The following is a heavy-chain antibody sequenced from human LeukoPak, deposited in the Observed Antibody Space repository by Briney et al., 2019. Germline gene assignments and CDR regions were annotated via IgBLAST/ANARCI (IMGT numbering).Heavy chain of an antibody. CDR3: ARGGEYDFWSGYQLNWFDP. J-gene: IGHJ5*02. Sequence: KSSETLSLTCTVSGGSISSGDYYWSWIRQPPGKGLEWIGYIYYSGSTYYNPSLKSRVTISVDTSKNQFSLKLSSVTAADTAVYYCARGGEYDFWSGYQLNWFDPWGQGTLVTVSS. CDR1: GGSISSGDYY. D-gene: IGHD3-3*01. V-gene: IGHV4-30-4*01. CDR2: IYYSGST.